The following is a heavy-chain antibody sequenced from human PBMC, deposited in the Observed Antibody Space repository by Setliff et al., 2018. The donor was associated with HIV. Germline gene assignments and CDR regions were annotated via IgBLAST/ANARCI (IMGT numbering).Heavy chain of an antibody. CDR3: AREYHVGTEGPRLANYFDF. D-gene: IGHD6-19*01. V-gene: IGHV1-3*01. Sequence: ASVKVSCKASGYTFTSFAIHWVRQAPGQRLEWMGWINAGNGDTKYSQKFQGRVTITADESTSTAYMELSSLGSEDTAIYYCAREYHVGTEGPRLANYFDFWGQGTLVTVSS. CDR1: GYTFTSFA. J-gene: IGHJ4*02. CDR2: INAGNGDT.